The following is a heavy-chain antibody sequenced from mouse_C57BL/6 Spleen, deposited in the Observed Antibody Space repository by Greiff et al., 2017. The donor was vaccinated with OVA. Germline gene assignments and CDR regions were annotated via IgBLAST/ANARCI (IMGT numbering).Heavy chain of an antibody. CDR2: IDPENGDT. D-gene: IGHD1-1*01. Sequence: EVQGVESGAELVRPGASVKLSCTASGFNIKDDYMHWVKQRPEQGLEWIGWIDPENGDTEYASKFQGKATITADTSSNTAYLQLSSLTSEDTAVYYCTTPLLRYYFDYWGQGTTLTVSS. CDR1: GFNIKDDY. J-gene: IGHJ2*01. V-gene: IGHV14-4*01. CDR3: TTPLLRYYFDY.